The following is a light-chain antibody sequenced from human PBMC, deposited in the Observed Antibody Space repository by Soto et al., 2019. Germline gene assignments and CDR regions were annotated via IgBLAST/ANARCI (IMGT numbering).Light chain of an antibody. J-gene: IGKJ4*01. V-gene: IGKV3-15*01. Sequence: EIVMTQSPATLSVSPGERATLSCRASQSVRANFAWYQQKPGQAPRLLIYGASTMATDIPVRFSGSGSGTESTLTITSLHSEDFAVYYCQQYDKWPLTFGGGTKVEI. CDR1: QSVRAN. CDR2: GAS. CDR3: QQYDKWPLT.